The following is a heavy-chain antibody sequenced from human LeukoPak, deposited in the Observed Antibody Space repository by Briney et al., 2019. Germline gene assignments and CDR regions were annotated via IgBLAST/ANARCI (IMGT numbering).Heavy chain of an antibody. J-gene: IGHJ4*02. V-gene: IGHV4-34*01. CDR1: GGSFSGYY. D-gene: IGHD4-17*01. CDR2: INHSGST. CDR3: ARTNGDPRPIDY. Sequence: PSETLSLTCAVYGGSFSGYYWSWIRQLPGKGLEWIGEINHSGSTNYNPSLKSRVTISVDTSKNQFSLKLSSVTAADTAVYYCARTNGDPRPIDYWGQGTLVTVSS.